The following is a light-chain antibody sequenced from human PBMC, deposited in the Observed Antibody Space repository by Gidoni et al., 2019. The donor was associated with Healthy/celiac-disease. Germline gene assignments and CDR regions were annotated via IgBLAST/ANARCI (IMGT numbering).Light chain of an antibody. CDR3: IQALQTPRT. Sequence: DIVMTQSPLSLPVTPGETASIACRCSQSLLHSNGYNYLDWYLQKPGQSPQLLIYLGSNRASGVPDRVTGSGSGTEFSLKISRVQPAYVGFYYCIQALQTPRTFGGETKVEIK. CDR2: LGS. V-gene: IGKV2-28*01. J-gene: IGKJ4*01. CDR1: QSLLHSNGYNY.